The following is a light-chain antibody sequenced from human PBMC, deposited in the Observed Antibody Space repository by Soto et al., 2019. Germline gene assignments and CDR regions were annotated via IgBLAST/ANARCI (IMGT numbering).Light chain of an antibody. J-gene: IGKJ4*01. CDR3: LQRSNWPLT. CDR1: QNVRTF. Sequence: DIVLTQSPGVLSFSPGGGTTRSCMASQNVRTFLAWYQQKPGQAPRLLISDASYRATGIPPRFSGSGSGTDFTLTISSLEPEDFAVYYCLQRSNWPLTFGGGTKVDIK. CDR2: DAS. V-gene: IGKV3-11*01.